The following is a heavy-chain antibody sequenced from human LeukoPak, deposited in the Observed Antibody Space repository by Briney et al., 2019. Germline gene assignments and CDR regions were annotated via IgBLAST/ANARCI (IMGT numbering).Heavy chain of an antibody. Sequence: ASVKVSCKASGYTFTSYDINWVRQAPGQGLEWMGWISANDGKTHYSEKHQGRVTMSTDTVTGTAYMELRSLRSDDTAVYYCARELHVERDDYWGQGTLVTVSS. CDR2: ISANDGKT. V-gene: IGHV1-18*01. J-gene: IGHJ4*02. CDR3: ARELHVERDDY. CDR1: GYTFTSYD. D-gene: IGHD1-1*01.